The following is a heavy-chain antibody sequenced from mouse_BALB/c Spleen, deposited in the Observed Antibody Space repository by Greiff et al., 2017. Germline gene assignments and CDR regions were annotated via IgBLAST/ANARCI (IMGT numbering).Heavy chain of an antibody. D-gene: IGHD2-1*01. CDR3: ARGRGNYYAMDY. CDR1: GYAFSSYW. CDR2: IYPGDGDT. J-gene: IGHJ4*01. V-gene: IGHV1-80*01. Sequence: QVQLQQSGAELVRPGSSVKISCKASGYAFSSYWMNWVKQRPGQGLEWIGQIYPGDGDTNYNGKFKGKATLTADKSSSTAYMQLSSLTSEDSAVYFCARGRGNYYAMDYWGQGTSVTVSS.